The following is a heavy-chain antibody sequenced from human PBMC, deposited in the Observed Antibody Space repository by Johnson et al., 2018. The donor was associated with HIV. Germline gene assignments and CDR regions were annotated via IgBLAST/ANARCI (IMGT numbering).Heavy chain of an antibody. Sequence: QVQLVESGGGVVQPGGSLRLSCAASTFTFSGYGMHWVRQAPGKGLEWVAVIWYDGSNKYYADSVKGRFTISRDNSKNTLYLQMNSLRAEDTAVYYCAKGDFYDRRNPVGDWGRTGDAFDIWGQGTTVIVSS. CDR1: TFTFSGYG. V-gene: IGHV3-33*06. D-gene: IGHD3-22*01. CDR2: IWYDGSNK. CDR3: AKGDFYDRRNPVGDWGRTGDAFDI. J-gene: IGHJ3*02.